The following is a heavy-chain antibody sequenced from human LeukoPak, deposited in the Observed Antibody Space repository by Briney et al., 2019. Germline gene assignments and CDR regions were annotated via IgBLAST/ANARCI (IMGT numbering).Heavy chain of an antibody. CDR3: ARDYADYVGYFFFDY. Sequence: GGSLRLSCAASGFSFSNYVMHWVRQAPGKGLEYVSAIMPNGETRGYANSMKGRFTISRDNSKNTLYLQMNSLRAEDTAVYYCARDYADYVGYFFFDYWGQGTLVTVSS. J-gene: IGHJ4*02. CDR2: IMPNGETR. V-gene: IGHV3-64*01. CDR1: GFSFSNYV. D-gene: IGHD4-17*01.